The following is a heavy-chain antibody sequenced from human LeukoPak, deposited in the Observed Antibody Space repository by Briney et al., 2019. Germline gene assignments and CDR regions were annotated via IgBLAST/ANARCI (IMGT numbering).Heavy chain of an antibody. CDR1: GFTFSDYY. Sequence: GGSLRLSCAASGFTFSDYYMSWLRQAPGKGLEWVSYISSSGSTIYYADSVKGRFTISRDNAKNSLYLQMNSLRAEDTAVYYCAREYSSSFYYYYYYMDVWGKGTTVTVSS. V-gene: IGHV3-11*04. D-gene: IGHD6-6*01. J-gene: IGHJ6*03. CDR2: ISSSGSTI. CDR3: AREYSSSFYYYYYYMDV.